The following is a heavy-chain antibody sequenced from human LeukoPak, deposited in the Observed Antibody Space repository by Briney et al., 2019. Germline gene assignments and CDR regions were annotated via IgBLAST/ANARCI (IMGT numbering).Heavy chain of an antibody. CDR3: ARGAVAGTYNWFDP. Sequence: SQTLSLTCAISGDSVSSNSAAWNWIRQSPSRGLEWLGRTYYRSKWYNDYAVSVKSRITINPDTSNNQFSLQLNSVTPEDTAVYYCARGAVAGTYNWFDPWGQGTLVTVSS. V-gene: IGHV6-1*01. J-gene: IGHJ5*02. CDR2: TYYRSKWYN. D-gene: IGHD6-19*01. CDR1: GDSVSSNSAA.